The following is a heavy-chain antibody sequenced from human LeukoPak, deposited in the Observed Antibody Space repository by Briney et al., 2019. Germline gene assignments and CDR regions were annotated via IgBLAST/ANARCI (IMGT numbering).Heavy chain of an antibody. Sequence: PSETLSLTCTVSGGSISRYYWSWIRQPPGKGLEWIGYIYTSGSTNYNPSLKSRVTISADTSKNQFSLKLSSVTAADTAVYYCARHLGWELPHFDYWGQGTLVTVSS. CDR1: GGSISRYY. J-gene: IGHJ4*02. CDR2: IYTSGST. D-gene: IGHD1-26*01. V-gene: IGHV4-4*09. CDR3: ARHLGWELPHFDY.